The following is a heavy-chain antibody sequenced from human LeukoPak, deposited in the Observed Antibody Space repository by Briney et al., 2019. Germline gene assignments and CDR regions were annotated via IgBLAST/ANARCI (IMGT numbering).Heavy chain of an antibody. Sequence: GGSLGLSCAASGFTFSSYEMNWVRQAPGKGLEWVSYISSSGSTIYYADSVKGRFTISRDNAKNSLYLQMNSLRAEDTAVYYCARALYCSSTSCYGNINWPYYYYYYGMDVWGQGTTVTVSS. CDR1: GFTFSSYE. V-gene: IGHV3-48*03. CDR2: ISSSGSTI. D-gene: IGHD2-2*01. J-gene: IGHJ6*02. CDR3: ARALYCSSTSCYGNINWPYYYYYYGMDV.